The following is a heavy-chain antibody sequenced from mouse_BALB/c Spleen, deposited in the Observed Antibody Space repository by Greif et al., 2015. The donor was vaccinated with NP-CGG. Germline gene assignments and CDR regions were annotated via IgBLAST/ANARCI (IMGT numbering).Heavy chain of an antibody. CDR3: ARVLITTAEDYAMDY. Sequence: EVQLQESGPELVKPGASVKISCKASGYTFTDYNMHWVKQSHGKSLEWIGYIYPYNGGTGYNQKFKSKATLTVDNSSSTAYMELLSLTSEDSAVYYCARVLITTAEDYAMDYWGQGTSVTVSS. CDR1: GYTFTDYN. J-gene: IGHJ4*01. CDR2: IYPYNGGT. V-gene: IGHV1S29*02. D-gene: IGHD1-2*01.